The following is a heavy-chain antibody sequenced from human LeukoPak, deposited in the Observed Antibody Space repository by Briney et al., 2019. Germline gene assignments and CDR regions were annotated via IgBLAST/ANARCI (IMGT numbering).Heavy chain of an antibody. CDR1: GFTFSSYA. J-gene: IGHJ4*02. CDR2: ISYDGSNK. CDR3: AREATGGYYFDY. Sequence: QPGGSLRLSCAASGFTFSSYAMHWVRQAPGKGLKWVAVISYDGSNKYYADPVKGRFTISRDNSKNTLYLQMNSLRAEDTAVYYCAREATGGYYFDYWGQGTLVTVSS. V-gene: IGHV3-30*04. D-gene: IGHD7-27*01.